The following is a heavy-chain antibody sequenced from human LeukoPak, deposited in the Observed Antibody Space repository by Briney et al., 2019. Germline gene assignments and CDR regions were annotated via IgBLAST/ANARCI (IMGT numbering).Heavy chain of an antibody. J-gene: IGHJ4*02. V-gene: IGHV4-38-2*02. CDR2: VFYSGTT. D-gene: IGHD5-18*01. Sequence: PSETLSLTCTVSGYSISSGYYWGWIRQPPGKGLEWIGSVFYSGTTYYNPSLKSRVTISLDMSKNQFSLKLSSVTAADTAVYYCARARGYSYASDYWGQGTLVTVSS. CDR1: GYSISSGYY. CDR3: ARARGYSYASDY.